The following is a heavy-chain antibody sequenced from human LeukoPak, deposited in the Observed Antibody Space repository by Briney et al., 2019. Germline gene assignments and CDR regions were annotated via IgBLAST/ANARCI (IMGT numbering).Heavy chain of an antibody. CDR3: AKASIAGAIGVLDY. CDR2: INQDGSGK. Sequence: GGSLRLSCAAFGFTFDNYWMSWVRQAPGKGLEWVANINQDGSGKHYVDSVKGRFTISRDNAKNSLYLQMNSLRAEDTAVYFCAKASIAGAIGVLDYWGQGTLVTVSS. CDR1: GFTFDNYW. D-gene: IGHD1-26*01. V-gene: IGHV3-7*01. J-gene: IGHJ4*02.